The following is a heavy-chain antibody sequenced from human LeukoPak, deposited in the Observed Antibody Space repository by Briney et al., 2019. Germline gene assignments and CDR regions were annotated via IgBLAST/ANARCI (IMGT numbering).Heavy chain of an antibody. CDR3: ARAGGDMGTNFQH. D-gene: IGHD3-16*01. V-gene: IGHV1-8*01. CDR2: MNPNSGNT. Sequence: ASVKVSCKASGYTFTSYDINWVRQATGQGLEWMGWMNPNSGNTGYAQKFQGRVTMTRNTSISTAYMELSRLRSDDTAVYYCARAGGDMGTNFQHWGQGTLVTVSS. J-gene: IGHJ1*01. CDR1: GYTFTSYD.